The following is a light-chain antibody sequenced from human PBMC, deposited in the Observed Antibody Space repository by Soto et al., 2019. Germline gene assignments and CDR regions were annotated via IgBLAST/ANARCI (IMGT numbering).Light chain of an antibody. CDR3: QQYNSWPPIT. CDR2: DAS. V-gene: IGKV3-15*01. J-gene: IGKJ5*01. CDR1: ESVSRN. Sequence: EIVMTQSPATLSVSPGARATLSCRASESVSRNLAWYQQKPGQAPRLLIYDASTRATGIPDRFSGGVSGTEFSLTISSLQSDDFGVYYCQQYNSWPPITFGQGTRLEIK.